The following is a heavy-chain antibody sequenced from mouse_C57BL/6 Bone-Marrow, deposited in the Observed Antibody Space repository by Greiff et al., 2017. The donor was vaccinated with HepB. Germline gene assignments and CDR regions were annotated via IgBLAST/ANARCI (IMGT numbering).Heavy chain of an antibody. D-gene: IGHD1-1*01. CDR1: GYSFTDYN. CDR3: ARFEDYYGSSYGYFDV. Sequence: EVKLMESGPELVKPGASVKISCKASGYSFTDYNMNWVKQSNGKSLEWIGVINPNYGTTSYNQKFKGKATLTVDQSSSTAYMQLNSLTSEDSAVYYCARFEDYYGSSYGYFDVWGTGTTVTVSS. J-gene: IGHJ1*03. V-gene: IGHV1-39*01. CDR2: INPNYGTT.